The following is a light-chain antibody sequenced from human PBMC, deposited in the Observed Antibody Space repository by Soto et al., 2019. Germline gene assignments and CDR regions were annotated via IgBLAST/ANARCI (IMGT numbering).Light chain of an antibody. V-gene: IGKV2-28*01. CDR1: QSLLHSNGYNY. J-gene: IGKJ2*01. Sequence: DVVMTQSPLSLPVTPGEPASISCRSSQSLLHSNGYNYLNWYLQKPGQSPQLVIYLGSNRASGVPDRFSGSGSGTDFTLKISRAEAEDVGVYYCMQALQTPYTFGQGTKLQIK. CDR2: LGS. CDR3: MQALQTPYT.